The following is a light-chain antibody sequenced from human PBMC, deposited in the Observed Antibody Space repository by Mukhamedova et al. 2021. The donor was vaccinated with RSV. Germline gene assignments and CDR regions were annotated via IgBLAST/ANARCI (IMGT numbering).Light chain of an antibody. Sequence: LLIYGASSRATGIPDRFSGSGSGTDFTLTISRLEPEDFAVYYCPAYLSAAFGPVTKVDFK. CDR3: PAYLSAA. J-gene: IGKJ3*01. V-gene: IGKV3-20*01. CDR2: GAS.